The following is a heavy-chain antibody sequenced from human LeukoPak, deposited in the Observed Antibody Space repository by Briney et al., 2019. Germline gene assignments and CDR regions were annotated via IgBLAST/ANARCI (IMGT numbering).Heavy chain of an antibody. Sequence: GGSLRLSCAAPGFTFSSYSMNWVRQAPGKGLEWVSSISSSSSYIYYADSVKGRFTISRDNAKNSLYLQMNSLRAEDTAVYYCAALGNYDILTGYYTDNDAFDIWGQGTMVTVSS. V-gene: IGHV3-21*01. J-gene: IGHJ3*02. D-gene: IGHD3-9*01. CDR2: ISSSSSYI. CDR3: AALGNYDILTGYYTDNDAFDI. CDR1: GFTFSSYS.